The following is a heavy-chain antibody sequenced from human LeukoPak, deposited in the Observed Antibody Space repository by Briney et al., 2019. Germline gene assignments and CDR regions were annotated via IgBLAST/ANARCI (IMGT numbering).Heavy chain of an antibody. J-gene: IGHJ4*02. Sequence: SVKVSCKASGGTFSSYAISWVRQAPGQGLVWMGGIIPIFGTANYAQKFQGRVTITTDESTSTAYMELSSLRSEDTAVYYCASSGSYRPYDYWGQGTLVTVSS. CDR3: ASSGSYRPYDY. V-gene: IGHV1-69*05. CDR2: IIPIFGTA. CDR1: GGTFSSYA. D-gene: IGHD1-26*01.